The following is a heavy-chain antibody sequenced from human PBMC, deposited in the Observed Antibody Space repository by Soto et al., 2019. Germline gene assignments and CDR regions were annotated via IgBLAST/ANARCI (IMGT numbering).Heavy chain of an antibody. D-gene: IGHD5-12*01. Sequence: SETLSLTCTVSGGFIRGSDYYWGWIRQPPGKGLEWIGNIYYSGTSYSYPSLKGRVTMSVDTSKNQFSMRLSSMTAADTAVYYCARRIVATETFDYWGQGTLVTVSS. CDR3: ARRIVATETFDY. J-gene: IGHJ4*02. CDR1: GGFIRGSDYY. CDR2: IYYSGTS. V-gene: IGHV4-39*01.